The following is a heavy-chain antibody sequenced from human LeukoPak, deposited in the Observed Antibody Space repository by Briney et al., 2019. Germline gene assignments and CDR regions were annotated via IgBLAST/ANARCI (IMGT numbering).Heavy chain of an antibody. CDR2: MNSISGNT. J-gene: IGHJ5*02. CDR1: GYTFTSYD. Sequence: ASVKVSCKASGYTFTSYDINWVRQATGQGLEWMGWMNSISGNTGYAQKFQGRVTMTRDTSISTAYMELSGLTSEDTGVYYCARAMFYYDSSGYYAWFDPWGQGTQVTVSS. V-gene: IGHV1-8*01. D-gene: IGHD3-22*01. CDR3: ARAMFYYDSSGYYAWFDP.